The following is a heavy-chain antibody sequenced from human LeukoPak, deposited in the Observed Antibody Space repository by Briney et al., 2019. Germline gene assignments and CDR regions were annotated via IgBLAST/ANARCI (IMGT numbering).Heavy chain of an antibody. Sequence: GGSLRLSCAASGCTFSSYSMNWVPQGPGKGLEWFSSISRSSSYKYYTDSVKGRFTISRDNAKNSLCLQMNSLRAEDTAVYYCASPNPSNCSSTSCYFYWGQGTLVTVSS. CDR3: ASPNPSNCSSTSCYFY. J-gene: IGHJ4*02. D-gene: IGHD2-2*01. CDR1: GCTFSSYS. CDR2: ISRSSSYK. V-gene: IGHV3-21*01.